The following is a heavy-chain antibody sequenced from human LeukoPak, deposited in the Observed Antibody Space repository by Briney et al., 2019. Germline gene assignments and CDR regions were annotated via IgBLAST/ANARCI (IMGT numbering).Heavy chain of an antibody. D-gene: IGHD1-26*01. J-gene: IGHJ6*02. CDR1: GGTFSSYA. V-gene: IGHV1-69*04. CDR2: IIPILGIA. Sequence: ASVKVSCKASGGTFSSYAISWVRQAPGQGLEWMGRIIPILGIANYAQKFQGRVTITADKSTSTAYMELSSLRSEDTAVYYCARDRTTIVGATSAGMDVWGQGTTVTVSS. CDR3: ARDRTTIVGATSAGMDV.